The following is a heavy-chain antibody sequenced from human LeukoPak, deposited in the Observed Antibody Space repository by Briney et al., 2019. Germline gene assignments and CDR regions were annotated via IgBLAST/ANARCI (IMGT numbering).Heavy chain of an antibody. CDR1: GFTFSRFW. CDR3: ARVKEGPKFYDY. V-gene: IGHV3-7*01. J-gene: IGHJ4*02. Sequence: PGGSLRLSCAASGFTFSRFWMNWVRQAPGKGLEWVANIKEDGSEKYYVDSVKGRFTISRDNAKNSLYLQMNSLRAEDTAVYYCARVKEGPKFYDYWGQGTLVTVSS. CDR2: IKEDGSEK.